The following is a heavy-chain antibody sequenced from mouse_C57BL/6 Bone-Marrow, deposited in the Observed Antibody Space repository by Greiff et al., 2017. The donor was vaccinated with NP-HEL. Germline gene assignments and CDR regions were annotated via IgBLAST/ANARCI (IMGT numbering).Heavy chain of an antibody. Sequence: QVQLQQPGAELVIPGASVKLSCKASGYTFTSYWMHWVKQRPGQGLEWIGEIDPSDSYTNYNQKFKGKAKLTVDKSSSTAYMQLSSLTSEDSAVYYCARGYDYMDYWGQGTSVTVSS. V-gene: IGHV1-69*01. CDR1: GYTFTSYW. CDR3: ARGYDYMDY. J-gene: IGHJ4*01. CDR2: IDPSDSYT. D-gene: IGHD2-4*01.